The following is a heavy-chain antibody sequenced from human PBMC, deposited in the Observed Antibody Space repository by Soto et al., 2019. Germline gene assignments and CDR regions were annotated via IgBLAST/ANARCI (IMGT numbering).Heavy chain of an antibody. Sequence: SGKVSCNASVGTFSSYAISWVRQAPGQGLEWMGGIIPIFGTANYAQKFQGRVTITADKSTSTAHMELSSLRSEDTAVYYCSALYSSSWYNYYYGMDFWGQGTTVTVSS. CDR1: VGTFSSYA. D-gene: IGHD6-13*01. V-gene: IGHV1-69*06. CDR3: SALYSSSWYNYYYGMDF. J-gene: IGHJ6*02. CDR2: IIPIFGTA.